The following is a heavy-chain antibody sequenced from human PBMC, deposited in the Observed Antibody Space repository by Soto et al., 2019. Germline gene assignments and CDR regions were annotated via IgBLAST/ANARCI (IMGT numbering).Heavy chain of an antibody. V-gene: IGHV4-59*01. J-gene: IGHJ5*02. D-gene: IGHD2-15*01. CDR2: IHYSGST. CDR3: ASVRYCSGVYCVSVDP. Sequence: SETLSLTCTVSGGSISSCCWSWIRLPPGPGQEWIGNIHYSGSTNYNPSLESRVTMSVDTSKNQFSLKLTSVTAADTAVYYCASVRYCSGVYCVSVDPWGQGTLVTVSS. CDR1: GGSISSCC.